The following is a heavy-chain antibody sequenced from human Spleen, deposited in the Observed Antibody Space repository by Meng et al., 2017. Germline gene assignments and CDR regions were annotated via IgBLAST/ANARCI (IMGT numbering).Heavy chain of an antibody. Sequence: AHLCQPGAEGKKPGSSVKVSCKASGGTFSSYAISWVRQAPGQGLEWMGGIIPIFGTANYAQKFQGRVTITADESTSTAYMELSSLRSEDTAVYYCARSIAARPGLFDYWGQGTLVTVSS. CDR1: GGTFSSYA. J-gene: IGHJ4*02. CDR2: IIPIFGTA. V-gene: IGHV1-69*01. CDR3: ARSIAARPGLFDY. D-gene: IGHD6-6*01.